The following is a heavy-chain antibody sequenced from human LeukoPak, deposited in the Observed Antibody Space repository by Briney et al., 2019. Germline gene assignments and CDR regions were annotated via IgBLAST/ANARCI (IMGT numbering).Heavy chain of an antibody. D-gene: IGHD3-22*01. CDR3: ARHGYDSGGYYLGGVDY. J-gene: IGHJ4*02. Sequence: SETLSLTCTVSGASITSSTYYWGWIRQPQGKGLEWIGSIYNSGSTYYNPSLKSRVTISVDTSKIHCSLKLSSGTAADTAVYYCARHGYDSGGYYLGGVDYWGQGTLVTVSS. CDR2: IYNSGST. V-gene: IGHV4-39*01. CDR1: GASITSSTYY.